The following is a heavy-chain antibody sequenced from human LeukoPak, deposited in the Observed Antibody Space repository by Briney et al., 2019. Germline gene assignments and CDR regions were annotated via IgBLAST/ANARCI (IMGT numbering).Heavy chain of an antibody. CDR2: IIPIFGTA. J-gene: IGHJ6*02. V-gene: IGHV1-69*13. D-gene: IGHD3-22*01. Sequence: SVKVSCKASGGTFSSYAISWVRQAPGQGLEWMGGIIPIFGTANYAQKFQGRVTITADESTSTAYMELSSLRSEDTAVYYCARVLKDDSSGYYYLGYYYYGMDVWGQGTTVTVSS. CDR3: ARVLKDDSSGYYYLGYYYYGMDV. CDR1: GGTFSSYA.